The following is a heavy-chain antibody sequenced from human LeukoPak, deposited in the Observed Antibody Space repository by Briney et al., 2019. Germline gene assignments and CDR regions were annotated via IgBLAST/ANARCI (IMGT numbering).Heavy chain of an antibody. CDR1: GFSFSDLY. D-gene: IGHD3-22*01. V-gene: IGHV3-72*01. CDR3: VRDFYESSGSTYYFDY. Sequence: PGGSLRLSCAASGFSFSDLYMDWVRQAPGKGLEWVGRTRNKPNSYTTEYAASVKGRFTISRDDSKNSLYLQTNSLKIEDTAVYYCVRDFYESSGSTYYFDYWGQGTLVTVSS. CDR2: TRNKPNSYTT. J-gene: IGHJ4*02.